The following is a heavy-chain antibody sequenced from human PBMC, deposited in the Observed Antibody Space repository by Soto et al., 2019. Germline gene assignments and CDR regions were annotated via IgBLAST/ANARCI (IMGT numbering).Heavy chain of an antibody. D-gene: IGHD1-26*01. CDR3: ARGLISGSHYSGGWYYFDS. J-gene: IGHJ4*02. V-gene: IGHV4-34*01. CDR1: GGSFSDYI. Sequence: QVQLQQSGAGLLKPSETLSLTCDVYGGSFSDYIWTWIRQTPGKGLQWIGQINHSGSANYNPSLKSRVTISVHTPSTQFSLELSSVTAAGTAVYYCARGLISGSHYSGGWYYFDSWGQGTQVTVSS. CDR2: INHSGSA.